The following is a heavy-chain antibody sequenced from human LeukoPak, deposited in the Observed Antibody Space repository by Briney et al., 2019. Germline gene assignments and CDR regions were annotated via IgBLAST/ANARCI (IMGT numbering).Heavy chain of an antibody. Sequence: PSETLSLTCTVSGGSISGHYWSFIRQPPGQGLQWIGYISYSGTTKSNPSLPSRVTISVDTSKSQFSLKLSSVTAADTAVYYCAADGTSSQNAFDVWGQGTMVAVSS. D-gene: IGHD6-6*01. CDR3: AADGTSSQNAFDV. CDR2: ISYSGTT. CDR1: GGSISGHY. V-gene: IGHV4-59*11. J-gene: IGHJ3*01.